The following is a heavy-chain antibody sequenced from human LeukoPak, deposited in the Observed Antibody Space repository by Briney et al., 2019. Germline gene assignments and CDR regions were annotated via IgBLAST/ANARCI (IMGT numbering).Heavy chain of an antibody. V-gene: IGHV3-15*07. J-gene: IGHJ4*02. D-gene: IGHD3-10*01. CDR1: GFTFSNAW. CDR3: AKGHYYGSGSLDY. CDR2: IKSKTDGGTT. Sequence: PGGSLRLSCAASGFTFSNAWMNWVRQAPGKGLEWVGRIKSKTDGGTTDYAAPVKGRFTISRDNSKNTLYVQMNSLRAEDTAVYYCAKGHYYGSGSLDYWGQGTLVTVSS.